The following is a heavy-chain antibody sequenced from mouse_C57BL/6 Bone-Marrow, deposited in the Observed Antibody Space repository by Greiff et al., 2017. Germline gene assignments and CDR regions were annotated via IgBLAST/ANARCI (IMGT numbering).Heavy chain of an antibody. CDR3: ARGAY. V-gene: IGHV1-80*01. J-gene: IGHJ3*01. Sequence: VQLQESGAELVKPGASVKISCQASGYAFSIYWMNWVKQRPGKGLEWIGQIFPGDGATTYNGTFKGKATLTADTSYSTAYMQLISLTSEGSAVYFCARGAYWGQGTLVTVSA. CDR2: IFPGDGAT. CDR1: GYAFSIYW.